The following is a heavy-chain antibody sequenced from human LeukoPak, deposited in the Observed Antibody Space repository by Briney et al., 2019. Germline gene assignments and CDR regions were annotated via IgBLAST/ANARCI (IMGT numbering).Heavy chain of an antibody. CDR1: GFTFSSYA. CDR3: ARDYSGYSDY. V-gene: IGHV3-23*01. Sequence: PGGSLRLSCAASGFTFSSYAMSWVRQAPGKGLEWVSTISGSGGSTYYADSVKGRFTISRDNAKNSLYLQMNSLRAEDTAVYYCARDYSGYSDYWGQGTLVTVSS. CDR2: ISGSGGST. D-gene: IGHD5-24*01. J-gene: IGHJ4*02.